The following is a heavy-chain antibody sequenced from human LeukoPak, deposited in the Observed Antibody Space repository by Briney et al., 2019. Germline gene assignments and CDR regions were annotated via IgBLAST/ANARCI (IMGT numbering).Heavy chain of an antibody. J-gene: IGHJ3*02. V-gene: IGHV1-69*13. Sequence: ASVKVSCKASEGTFTSNVISWVGRALGQGVRGWGGIIPIFGTANYALKFQGRVTITADESTSTAYMELSSLRSEDTAVYYCARVGGDYRYDAFDIWGQGTMVTVSS. CDR3: ARVGGDYRYDAFDI. CDR1: EGTFTSNV. D-gene: IGHD4-11*01. CDR2: IIPIFGTA.